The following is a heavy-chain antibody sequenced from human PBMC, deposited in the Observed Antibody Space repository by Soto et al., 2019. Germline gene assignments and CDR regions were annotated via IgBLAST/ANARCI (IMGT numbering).Heavy chain of an antibody. J-gene: IGHJ4*02. CDR1: GDRFISFW. Sequence: GESLKISCQVSGDRFISFWIGLVLQLPGKRVGRWGDIYRVDSETRYRPSFQRQVTIPADKSISTAYLQWGSLKSCDSAIYYCARQLPLDSSGSNYWGERCLVTVSS. V-gene: IGHV5-51*01. CDR2: IYRVDSET. CDR3: ARQLPLDSSGSNY. D-gene: IGHD6-19*01.